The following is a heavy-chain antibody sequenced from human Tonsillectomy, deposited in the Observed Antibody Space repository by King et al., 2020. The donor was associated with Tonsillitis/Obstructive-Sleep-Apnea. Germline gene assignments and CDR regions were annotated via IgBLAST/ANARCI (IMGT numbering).Heavy chain of an antibody. CDR1: GGSISSYY. CDR3: ARDPVYGSGSYYNHYFDY. Sequence: QLQESGPGLVKPSETLSLTCTVSGGSISSYYWSLIRQPPGKGLEWIGYIYYSGSTNYNPSLKSRVTISVDTSKNQFSLKLSSVTAADTAVYYCARDPVYGSGSYYNHYFDYWGQGTLVTVSS. CDR2: IYYSGST. V-gene: IGHV4-59*01. D-gene: IGHD3-10*01. J-gene: IGHJ4*02.